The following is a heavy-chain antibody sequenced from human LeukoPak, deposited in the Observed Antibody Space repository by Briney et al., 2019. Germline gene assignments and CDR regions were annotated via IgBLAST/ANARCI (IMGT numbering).Heavy chain of an antibody. CDR3: ARVKVSGGYSYGYGDY. CDR1: GYTFTDHD. J-gene: IGHJ4*02. Sequence: LAASVKVSCKASGYTFTDHDLNWVRQAPGQGLEWMGWISAYNGNTNYAQKLQGRVTMTTDTSTSTAYMELRSLRSDDTAVYYCARVKVSGGYSYGYGDYWGQGTLVTVSS. CDR2: ISAYNGNT. D-gene: IGHD5-18*01. V-gene: IGHV1-18*01.